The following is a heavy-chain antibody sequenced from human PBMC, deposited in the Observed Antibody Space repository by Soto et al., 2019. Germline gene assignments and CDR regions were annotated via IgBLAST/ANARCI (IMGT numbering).Heavy chain of an antibody. CDR2: ISYSGST. D-gene: IGHD4-4*01. Sequence: PSETLSLTCTVSGASISSYYWTWIRQPPGKGLEWIGYISYSGSTNYNPSLKSRVTISVDTSKNQFSLKLTSVTAADTAVYFCARVTPRNSKLYCYDYWGQGTLVTVSS. J-gene: IGHJ4*02. V-gene: IGHV4-59*01. CDR3: ARVTPRNSKLYCYDY. CDR1: GASISSYY.